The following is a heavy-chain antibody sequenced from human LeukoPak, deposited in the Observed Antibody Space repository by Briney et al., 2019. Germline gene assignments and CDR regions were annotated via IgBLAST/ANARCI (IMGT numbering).Heavy chain of an antibody. CDR1: GFTFTSYG. V-gene: IGHV3-30*18. D-gene: IGHD2-15*01. J-gene: IGHJ3*02. CDR2: VSYDGSNK. CDR3: AKEYCSGDDCYGDAFDI. Sequence: GGSLRLSCAASGFTFTSYGMHWVRQAPGKGLDWVAVVSYDGSNKFYTDSVGGRFTISRDSSKNTLFLQMDSLRADDTAMYYCAKEYCSGDDCYGDAFDIWGQGTMVIVSS.